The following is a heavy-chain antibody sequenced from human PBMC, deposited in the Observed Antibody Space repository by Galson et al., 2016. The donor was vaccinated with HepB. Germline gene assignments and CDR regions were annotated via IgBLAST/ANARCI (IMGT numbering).Heavy chain of an antibody. J-gene: IGHJ4*02. CDR1: GYIFTTYP. Sequence: SVKVSCKASGYIFTTYPMHWVRQAPGQRLEWMGWINTGNGHTEYSQKFQGRVTITTDTSASTAYMELSSLRSEDTALYYCASWRGTKGDWSGPLDYWGQGPLVTVSS. D-gene: IGHD3-9*01. V-gene: IGHV1-3*04. CDR3: ASWRGTKGDWSGPLDY. CDR2: INTGNGHT.